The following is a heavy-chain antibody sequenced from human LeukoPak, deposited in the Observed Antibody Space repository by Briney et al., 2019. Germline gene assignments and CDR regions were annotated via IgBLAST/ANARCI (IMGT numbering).Heavy chain of an antibody. CDR1: GFTFSSYW. Sequence: GGSLRLSCAASGFTFSSYWMTWVRQAPGKGLEWVANMKQDGSEKYYVDSVKGRFTISRDNAKNSLYLQMNSLRADDTAVYYCARQVEYSNGWSYGDHWGQGTLVTVSS. CDR2: MKQDGSEK. D-gene: IGHD4-11*01. V-gene: IGHV3-7*01. J-gene: IGHJ4*02. CDR3: ARQVEYSNGWSYGDH.